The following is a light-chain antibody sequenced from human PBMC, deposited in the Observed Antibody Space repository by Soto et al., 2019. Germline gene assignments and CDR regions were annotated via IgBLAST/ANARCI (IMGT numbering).Light chain of an antibody. CDR2: GAS. V-gene: IGKV3-20*01. Sequence: EIVLTQSPGTLSLSPGERATLSCRASQSVSSSYLAWYQQKPRQAPRLLIYGASSRATGIPDRFSGSGSGTDFTLTISRLEPEEFAAYYCQQYCSSSPWTFGQGTKVEIK. CDR1: QSVSSSY. J-gene: IGKJ1*01. CDR3: QQYCSSSPWT.